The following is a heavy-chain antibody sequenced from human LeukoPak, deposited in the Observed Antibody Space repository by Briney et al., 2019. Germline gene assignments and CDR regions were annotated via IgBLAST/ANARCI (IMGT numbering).Heavy chain of an antibody. CDR1: GGSISSGGYY. V-gene: IGHV4-31*03. CDR3: ARLAYYDILTGYYLFDY. J-gene: IGHJ4*02. D-gene: IGHD3-9*01. CDR2: IYYSGST. Sequence: SETLSLTCTVSGGSISSGGYYWSWIRQHPGKGLEWIGYIYYSGSTYYNPSLKSRFTISVDTSKNQFSLKLSSVTAADTAVYYCARLAYYDILTGYYLFDYWGQGTLVTVSS.